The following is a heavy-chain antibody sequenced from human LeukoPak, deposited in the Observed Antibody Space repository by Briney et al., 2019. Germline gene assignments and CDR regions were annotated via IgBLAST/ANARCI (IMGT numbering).Heavy chain of an antibody. J-gene: IGHJ4*02. CDR1: GFTFSDYY. D-gene: IGHD3-22*01. Sequence: PGGSLRLSCAASGFTFSDYYMSWIRQAPGKGLEWVSYISSSGSTIYYADSVKGRFTISRDNAKNSLYLQMNSLRAEDTAVYYCARDFGSAYYYDSSGYSPGNYWGQGTLVTVSS. CDR3: ARDFGSAYYYDSSGYSPGNY. CDR2: ISSSGSTI. V-gene: IGHV3-11*04.